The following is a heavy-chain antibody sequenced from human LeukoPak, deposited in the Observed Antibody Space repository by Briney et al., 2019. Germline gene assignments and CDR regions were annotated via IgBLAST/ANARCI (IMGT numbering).Heavy chain of an antibody. CDR3: AKDPYYYDSSGYPRYFDY. J-gene: IGHJ4*02. Sequence: GGSLRLSCAASGFTFSSYAMSWVRQAPGKGLEWVSAISGSGGSTYYADSVKGRFTISRDNSKNTLYLQMNSLRAEDTVVYYCAKDPYYYDSSGYPRYFDYWGQGTLVTVSS. CDR2: ISGSGGST. CDR1: GFTFSSYA. V-gene: IGHV3-23*01. D-gene: IGHD3-22*01.